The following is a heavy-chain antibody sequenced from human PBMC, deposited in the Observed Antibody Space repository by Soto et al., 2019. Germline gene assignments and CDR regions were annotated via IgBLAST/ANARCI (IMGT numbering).Heavy chain of an antibody. Sequence: QAVTISGERPGCNFSSYRFIRVHQMTGKGLEWMGNIDPTDSFTNYSPSFQGHVTISPDKSMSTAYLQWGTLKASDTAMYYCGRRGYDFWCGLDVWGEGTTVTVSS. CDR3: GRRGYDFWCGLDV. J-gene: IGHJ6*04. CDR1: GCNFSSYR. D-gene: IGHD3-3*01. CDR2: IDPTDSFT. V-gene: IGHV5-10-1*01.